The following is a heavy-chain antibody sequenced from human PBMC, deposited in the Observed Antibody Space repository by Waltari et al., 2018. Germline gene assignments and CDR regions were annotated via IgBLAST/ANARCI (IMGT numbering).Heavy chain of an antibody. D-gene: IGHD6-13*01. CDR1: GGSFSGYY. CDR3: ARDSSSWYGNWFDP. Sequence: QVQLQQWGAGLLKPSETLSLTCAVYGGSFSGYYWSWIRQPPGKGLEWIGEINHSGSTNYNPALKSRVTISVDTSKNQFSPKRSSVTAADTAVYYCARDSSSWYGNWFDPWGQGTLVTVSS. V-gene: IGHV4-34*01. J-gene: IGHJ5*02. CDR2: INHSGST.